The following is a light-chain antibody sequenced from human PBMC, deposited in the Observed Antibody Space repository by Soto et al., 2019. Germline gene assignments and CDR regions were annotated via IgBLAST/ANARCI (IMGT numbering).Light chain of an antibody. Sequence: QSVLTQPPSASGSPGQSVTISCTGTSSDVGAYNYVSWYQQHPGEAPKLMIYEVSKRPSGVPDRFSGSKSGNTASLTVFGLQAEDEADYYCSSYAGSNNYVFGTGTKVTVL. J-gene: IGLJ1*01. CDR3: SSYAGSNNYV. CDR1: SSDVGAYNY. CDR2: EVS. V-gene: IGLV2-8*01.